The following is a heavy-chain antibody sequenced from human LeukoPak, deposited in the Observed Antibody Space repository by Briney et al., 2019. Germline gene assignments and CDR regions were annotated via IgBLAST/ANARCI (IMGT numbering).Heavy chain of an antibody. J-gene: IGHJ4*02. CDR2: ISSSTTYI. V-gene: IGHV3-21*01. Sequence: GGSLRLSCAASGFSFSKYTMNWVRQAPGKGLEWLSSISSSTTYIYYADSVRGRFTILRDNAKNSLYLQMSNLRPEDTAVYYCARSADLIILGAIGFFDSWGQETLVTVSS. D-gene: IGHD4/OR15-4a*01. CDR3: ARSADLIILGAIGFFDS. CDR1: GFSFSKYT.